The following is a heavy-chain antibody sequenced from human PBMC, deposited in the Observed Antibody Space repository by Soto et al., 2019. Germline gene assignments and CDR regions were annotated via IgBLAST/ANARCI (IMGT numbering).Heavy chain of an antibody. J-gene: IGHJ6*02. CDR3: ATSRDDFWSGYRPTYYYSYGMDV. D-gene: IGHD3-3*01. V-gene: IGHV3-30-3*01. Sequence: GGSLRLSCAASGFTFSSYAMHWVRQAPGKGLEWVAVISYDGSNKYYADSVKGRFTTSRDNSKNTLYLQMNSLRAEDTAVYYCATSRDDFWSGYRPTYYYSYGMDVWGQGTTVTVSS. CDR2: ISYDGSNK. CDR1: GFTFSSYA.